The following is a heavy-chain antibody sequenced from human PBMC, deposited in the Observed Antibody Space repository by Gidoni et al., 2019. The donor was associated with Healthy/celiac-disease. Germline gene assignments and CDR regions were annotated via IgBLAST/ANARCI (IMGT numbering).Heavy chain of an antibody. CDR2: ISGSGGST. D-gene: IGHD2-15*01. CDR3: AKDCSGGSCYSDY. V-gene: IGHV3-23*01. J-gene: IGHJ4*02. Sequence: EVQLLESGGGLVQPGGSLRLSCAASGFTFSSYAMSWVSQAPGKGLEWVSAISGSGGSTYYADSVKGRFTISRDNSKNTLYLQMNSLRAEDTAVYYCAKDCSGGSCYSDYWGQGTLVTVSS. CDR1: GFTFSSYA.